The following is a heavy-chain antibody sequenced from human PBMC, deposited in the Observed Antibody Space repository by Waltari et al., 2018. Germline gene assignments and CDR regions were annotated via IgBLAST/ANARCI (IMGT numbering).Heavy chain of an antibody. Sequence: QVQLQESGPGLVKPSQTLSLTCTVSGGSISSGSYYWSWIRQPAGKGLEWIGYIYTSGSTNYNPSLKSRVTISVDTSKNQFSLKLSSVTAADTAVYYCAREGGYSGYGRLLNWGQGTLVTVSS. CDR2: IYTSGST. J-gene: IGHJ4*02. D-gene: IGHD5-12*01. V-gene: IGHV4-61*09. CDR3: AREGGYSGYGRLLN. CDR1: GGSISSGSYY.